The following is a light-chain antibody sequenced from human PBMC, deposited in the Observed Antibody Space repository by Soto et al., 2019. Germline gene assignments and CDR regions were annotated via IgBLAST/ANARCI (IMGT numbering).Light chain of an antibody. CDR3: SSYTSSSTYV. Sequence: GLTQSASVSGSAGQSITISCTGTSSDVGGYNYVSWYQQHPGKAPKLMIYDVSNRPSGVSNRFSGSKSGNTASLTISGLQAEDEADYYCSSYTSSSTYVFGTGTKVTVL. CDR1: SSDVGGYNY. CDR2: DVS. V-gene: IGLV2-14*01. J-gene: IGLJ1*01.